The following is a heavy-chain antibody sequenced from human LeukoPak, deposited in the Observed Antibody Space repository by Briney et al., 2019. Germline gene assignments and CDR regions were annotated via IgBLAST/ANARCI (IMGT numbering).Heavy chain of an antibody. CDR2: IYYSGST. CDR1: GGSISSSSYY. CDR3: ARDSSYAFDI. J-gene: IGHJ3*02. Sequence: SETLSLTCTVSGGSISSSSYYWGWIRQPPGKGLEWIGSIYYSGSTYYNPSLKRRVTISVDTPKNQFSLKLSSVTAADTAVYSCARDSSYAFDIWGQGTMVTVSS. V-gene: IGHV4-39*07.